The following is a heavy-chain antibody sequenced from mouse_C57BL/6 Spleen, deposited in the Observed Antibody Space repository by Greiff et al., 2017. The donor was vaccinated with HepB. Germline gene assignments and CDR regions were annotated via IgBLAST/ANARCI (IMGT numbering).Heavy chain of an antibody. Sequence: EVQLKQSGPELVKPGASVKISCKASGYSFTGYYMNWVKQSPEKSLEWIGEINPSTGGTTYNQKFKAKATLTVDKSSSTAYMQLKSLTSEDSAVYYCARRGLYDGYYPTMDYWGQGTSVTVSS. D-gene: IGHD2-3*01. J-gene: IGHJ4*01. CDR3: ARRGLYDGYYPTMDY. CDR2: INPSTGGT. V-gene: IGHV1-42*01. CDR1: GYSFTGYY.